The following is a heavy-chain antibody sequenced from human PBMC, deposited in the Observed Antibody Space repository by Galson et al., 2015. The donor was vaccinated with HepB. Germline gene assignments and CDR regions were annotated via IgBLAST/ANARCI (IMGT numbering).Heavy chain of an antibody. V-gene: IGHV3-21*01. J-gene: IGHJ6*02. CDR3: ARDLRERAYSSGWSDYYYYGMDV. CDR2: ISSSSSYI. D-gene: IGHD6-19*01. Sequence: SLRLSCAASGFTFSSYSMNWVRQAPGKGLEWVSSISSSSSYIYYADSVKGRFTISRDNAKNSLYLQMNSLRAEDTAVYYCARDLRERAYSSGWSDYYYYGMDVWGQGTTVTVSS. CDR1: GFTFSSYS.